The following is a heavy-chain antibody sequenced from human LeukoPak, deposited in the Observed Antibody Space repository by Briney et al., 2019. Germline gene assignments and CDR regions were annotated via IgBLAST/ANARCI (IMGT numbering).Heavy chain of an antibody. CDR1: GGSISSSNYY. CDR2: IYYSGTT. Sequence: SETLSLTCTVSGGSISSSNYYWGWIRQPPGKGLEWIGAIYYSGTTYYNPSLESRVTISEDTSKNQLSLTLRPVTAADTAVYYCARQISDYYYYYMDVWGKGTTVTVSS. CDR3: ARQISDYYYYYMDV. V-gene: IGHV4-39*01. D-gene: IGHD3-10*01. J-gene: IGHJ6*03.